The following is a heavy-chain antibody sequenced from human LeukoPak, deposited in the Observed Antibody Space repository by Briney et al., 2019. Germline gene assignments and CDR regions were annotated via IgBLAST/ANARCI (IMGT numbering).Heavy chain of an antibody. J-gene: IGHJ4*02. CDR2: VNTNTGTP. CDR3: ARDATFAEGFDY. Sequence: ASVKVSCKTSGYTFTHYAMNWVRQAPGQGLEWVGWVNTNTGTPTYAQAFTGWLVFSLDTAVSTAYLQITGLKAEDTAVYYCARDATFAEGFDYWGQGTLVTVSS. V-gene: IGHV7-4-1*02. CDR1: GYTFTHYA. D-gene: IGHD1-26*01.